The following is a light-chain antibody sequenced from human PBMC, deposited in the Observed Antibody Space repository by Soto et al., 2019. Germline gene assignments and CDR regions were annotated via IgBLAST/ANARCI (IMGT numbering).Light chain of an antibody. CDR1: SGHSNYA. V-gene: IGLV4-69*01. Sequence: QPVLTQSPSASASLGASVKLTCTLTSGHSNYAIAWHQQQPQKGPRYLMKLNSDGRHTRGDGIPDRFSGSSSGAERYLTISSLQSEDEADYYCQAWGTGGVVFGGGTQLTVL. J-gene: IGLJ7*01. CDR3: QAWGTGGVV. CDR2: LNSDGRH.